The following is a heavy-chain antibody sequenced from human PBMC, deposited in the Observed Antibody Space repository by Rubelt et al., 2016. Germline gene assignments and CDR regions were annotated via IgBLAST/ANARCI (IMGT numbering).Heavy chain of an antibody. CDR2: INPSGDST. V-gene: IGHV1-46*01. Sequence: QVQLVQSGAEVKKPGASVKVSCKASGYTFTSYYMHWVRQAPGQGLEWMGIINPSGDSTSYAQKFQGRVTMTRDTSTSTVYMELSSLRSEDTAVYYCARTKTVEMATIPLAYWGQGTLVTVSS. CDR1: GYTFTSYY. CDR3: ARTKTVEMATIPLAY. D-gene: IGHD5-24*01. J-gene: IGHJ4*02.